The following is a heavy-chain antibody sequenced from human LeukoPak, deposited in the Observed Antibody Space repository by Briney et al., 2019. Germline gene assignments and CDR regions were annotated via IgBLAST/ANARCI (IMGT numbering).Heavy chain of an antibody. CDR1: GFTFNSYS. V-gene: IGHV3-48*04. CDR2: ISSSSSTI. CDR3: ARDLVGLTGPLDY. Sequence: GGSLRLSCAASGFTFNSYSMNWVRQAPGKGLEWVSYISSSSSTIYYADSVKGRFTISRDNAKNSLYLQMNSLRAEDTAVYYCARDLVGLTGPLDYWGQGTLVTVSS. J-gene: IGHJ4*02. D-gene: IGHD3-9*01.